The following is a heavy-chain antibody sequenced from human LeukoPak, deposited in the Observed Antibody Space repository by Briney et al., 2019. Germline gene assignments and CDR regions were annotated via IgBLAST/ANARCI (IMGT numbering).Heavy chain of an antibody. D-gene: IGHD3-3*01. V-gene: IGHV4-39*01. J-gene: IGHJ5*02. Sequence: PSETLSLTCTVSGASISSSSYYWGWIRQPPGKGLEWIGSIYYSGSTYYNPSLKSRVTISVDTSKNQFSLKLRSVTAADTAVYYCAGRYYDFWSGYPNWFDPWGQGTLVTVSS. CDR1: GASISSSSYY. CDR3: AGRYYDFWSGYPNWFDP. CDR2: IYYSGST.